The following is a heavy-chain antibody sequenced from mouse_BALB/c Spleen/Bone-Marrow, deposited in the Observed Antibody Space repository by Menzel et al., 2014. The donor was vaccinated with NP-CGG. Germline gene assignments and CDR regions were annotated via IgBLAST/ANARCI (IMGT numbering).Heavy chain of an antibody. D-gene: IGHD2-3*01. CDR2: INPSNGGT. CDR3: ARENYDFAY. CDR1: GYTFTSYY. Sequence: QVQLKQSGAELVKPGASVKLSCKASGYTFTSYYMYWVKQRPGQGLEWIGEINPSNGGTNFNEKFKSKATLTVDKSSSTAYRQLSSLTSEDSAVYYNARENYDFAYWGQGALVTVTA. J-gene: IGHJ3*01. V-gene: IGHV1S81*02.